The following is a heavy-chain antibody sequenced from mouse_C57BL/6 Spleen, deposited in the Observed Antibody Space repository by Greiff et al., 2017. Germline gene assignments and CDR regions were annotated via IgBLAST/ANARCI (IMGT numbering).Heavy chain of an antibody. Sequence: EVQLVESGGGLVKPGGSLKLSCAASGFTFSSYAMSWVRQTPEKRLEWVATISDGGSYTYYPDNVQGRCTISRDNAKNNLYLQMSHLKSEDTAMYYCARGDGSYLDYWGQGTTLTVSS. J-gene: IGHJ2*01. CDR1: GFTFSSYA. CDR3: ARGDGSYLDY. D-gene: IGHD1-1*02. CDR2: ISDGGSYT. V-gene: IGHV5-4*01.